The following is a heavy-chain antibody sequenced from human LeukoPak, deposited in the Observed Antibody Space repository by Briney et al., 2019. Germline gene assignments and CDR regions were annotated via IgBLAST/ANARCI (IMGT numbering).Heavy chain of an antibody. CDR1: GGSISSYY. V-gene: IGHV4-59*12. CDR3: ARGRRRRETYYDILTGYRKGMAAFDI. CDR2: IYYSGST. Sequence: SETLSLTCTVSGGSISSYYWSWIRQPPGKGLEWIGYIYYSGSTNYNPSLKSRVTISVDTSKNQFSLKLSSVTAADTAVYYCARGRRRRETYYDILTGYRKGMAAFDIWGQGTMVTVSS. J-gene: IGHJ3*02. D-gene: IGHD3-9*01.